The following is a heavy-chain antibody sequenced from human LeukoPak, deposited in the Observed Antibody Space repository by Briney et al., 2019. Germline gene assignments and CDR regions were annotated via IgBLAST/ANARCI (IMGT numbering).Heavy chain of an antibody. CDR1: GFTFSSYW. CDR3: ARDSGYSSSSLYYYYYMDV. CDR2: IKQDGSEK. V-gene: IGHV3-7*01. D-gene: IGHD6-13*01. J-gene: IGHJ6*03. Sequence: PGGSLRLSCAASGFTFSSYWMSWVRQAPGKGLEWVANIKQDGSEKYYVDSVKGRFTISRDNAKNSLYLQMNSLRAEDTAVYYCARDSGYSSSSLYYYYYMDVWGKGTTVTVSS.